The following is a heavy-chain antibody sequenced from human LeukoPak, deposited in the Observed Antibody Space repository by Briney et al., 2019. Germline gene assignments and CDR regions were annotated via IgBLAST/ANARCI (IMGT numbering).Heavy chain of an antibody. J-gene: IGHJ4*02. CDR1: GFTFSDYY. V-gene: IGHV3-15*01. CDR3: ITDPSYEANN. D-gene: IGHD3-16*01. Sequence: GGSLRLSCAASGFTFSDYYMSWIRQAPGKGLEWIGRIKSKTDGETTDYAAPVRGRFSISRDDSKDTLYLQMNSLKTEDTAVYYCITDPSYEANNWGQGTLVTVSS. CDR2: IKSKTDGETT.